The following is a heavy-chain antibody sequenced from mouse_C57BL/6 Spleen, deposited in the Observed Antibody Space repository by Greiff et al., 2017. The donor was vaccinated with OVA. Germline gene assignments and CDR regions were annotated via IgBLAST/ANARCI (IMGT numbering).Heavy chain of an antibody. D-gene: IGHD3-2*02. CDR3: ARLETAQATFAY. J-gene: IGHJ3*01. V-gene: IGHV1-82*01. CDR1: GYAFSSSW. CDR2: IYPGDGDT. Sequence: VQRVESGPELVKPGASVKISCKASGYAFSSSWMNWVKQRPGKGLEWIGRIYPGDGDTNYNGKFKGKATLTADKSSSTAYMQLSSLTSEDSAVYFCARLETAQATFAYWGQGTLVTVSA.